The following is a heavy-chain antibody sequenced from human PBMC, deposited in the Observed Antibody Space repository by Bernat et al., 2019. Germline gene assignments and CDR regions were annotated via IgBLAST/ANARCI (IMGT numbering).Heavy chain of an antibody. CDR2: IYSGGSI. J-gene: IGHJ5*02. CDR1: GFTVSSNY. V-gene: IGHV3-66*01. D-gene: IGHD3-10*01. CDR3: ARGRAITMVRGVSVGWFDP. Sequence: EVQLVESGGGLVQPGGSLRLSCAASGFTVSSNYMSWVRQAPGKGLEWVSVIYSGGSIYYADSVKGRFTISRDNSKNTLYLQMNSLRAEDTAVYYCARGRAITMVRGVSVGWFDPWGQGTLVTVSS.